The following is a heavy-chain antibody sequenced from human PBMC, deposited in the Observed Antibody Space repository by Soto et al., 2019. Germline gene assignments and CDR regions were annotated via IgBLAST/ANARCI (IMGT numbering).Heavy chain of an antibody. CDR3: ADSECRGADCYSRWYFGL. V-gene: IGHV2-5*02. D-gene: IGHD2-15*01. Sequence: QITLKESGPTLVKPTQTLTLTCTFSGFSLTTGGVAVCWIRQPPGKALEWLALIYWADDKRYSPSLKSRLSITKDTSNNQVVLTMTNMEPVDTATYYCADSECRGADCYSRWYFGLLGRGTLVTVSS. J-gene: IGHJ2*01. CDR2: IYWADDK. CDR1: GFSLTTGGVA.